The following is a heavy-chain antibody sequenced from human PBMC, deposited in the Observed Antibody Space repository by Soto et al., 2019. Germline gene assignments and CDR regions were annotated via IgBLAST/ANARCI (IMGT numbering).Heavy chain of an antibody. J-gene: IGHJ5*02. CDR3: AREHVDIVATIRFDP. D-gene: IGHD5-12*01. Sequence: ASVKVSCKASGGTFSSYAISWVRQAPGQGLEWMGGIIPIFGTANYAQKFQGRVTITADESTSTAYMELSSLRSEDTAVYYCAREHVDIVATIRFDPWGQGTLVTVSS. CDR1: GGTFSSYA. V-gene: IGHV1-69*13. CDR2: IIPIFGTA.